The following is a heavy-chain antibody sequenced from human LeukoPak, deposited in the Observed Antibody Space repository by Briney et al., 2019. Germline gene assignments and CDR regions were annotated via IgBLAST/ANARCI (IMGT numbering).Heavy chain of an antibody. V-gene: IGHV1-8*03. J-gene: IGHJ3*02. CDR3: ARAQYYYDSSGYPSDAFDI. Sequence: ASVKVSCKASGYTFTSYDINWVRQATGQGLEWMGWMNPNSGNTGYAQKFQGRVTITRNTSISTAYMELSSLRSEDTAVYYCARAQYYYDSSGYPSDAFDIWGQGTMVTVSS. D-gene: IGHD3-22*01. CDR2: MNPNSGNT. CDR1: GYTFTSYD.